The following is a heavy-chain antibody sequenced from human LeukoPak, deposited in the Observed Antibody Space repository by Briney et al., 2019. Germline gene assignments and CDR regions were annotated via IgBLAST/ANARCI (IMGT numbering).Heavy chain of an antibody. V-gene: IGHV4-34*01. CDR3: ARGRKYGVDY. J-gene: IGHJ4*02. Sequence: PSETLSLTCAVYGGSFSGYYWSWIRQPPGKGLEWIGEINHSGSTNYNPSLKSRVTISVDTSKNQFSLKLSSVTAADTAVYYCARGRKYGVDYWGQGTLVTVSS. CDR2: INHSGST. D-gene: IGHD4-17*01. CDR1: GGSFSGYY.